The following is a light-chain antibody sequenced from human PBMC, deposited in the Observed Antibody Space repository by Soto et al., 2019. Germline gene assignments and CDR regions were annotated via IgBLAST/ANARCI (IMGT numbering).Light chain of an antibody. J-gene: IGLJ1*01. CDR3: AAWDDSLSRYV. CDR1: SSNIGSNY. V-gene: IGLV1-47*02. CDR2: SNN. Sequence: QSVLTQPPSASGTPGQRVTISCSGSSSNIGSNYVYWYQQLPGTAPNLLIYSNNQRPSGVPDRFSGSKSGTSASLAISGLRSEDEADYYCAAWDDSLSRYVFGTGTKLTVL.